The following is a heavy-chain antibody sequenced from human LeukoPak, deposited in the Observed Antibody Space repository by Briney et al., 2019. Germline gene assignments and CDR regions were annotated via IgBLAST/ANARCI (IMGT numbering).Heavy chain of an antibody. CDR1: GYTFTGYY. D-gene: IGHD3-22*01. Sequence: ASVKVSCKASGYTFTGYYMHWVRQAPGQGLEWMGWINPNSGGTNYAQKFQGRVTMTRGTSISTAYMELSRLRSDDTAVYYCARTRYYYDSSGPFDYWGQGTLVTVSS. CDR2: INPNSGGT. J-gene: IGHJ4*02. V-gene: IGHV1-2*02. CDR3: ARTRYYYDSSGPFDY.